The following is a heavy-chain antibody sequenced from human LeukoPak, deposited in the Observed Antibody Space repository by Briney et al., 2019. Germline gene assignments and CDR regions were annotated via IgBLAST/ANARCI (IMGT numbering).Heavy chain of an antibody. CDR1: GGTFSSYA. V-gene: IGHV1-69*01. CDR2: IIPIFGTA. D-gene: IGHD6-13*01. J-gene: IGHJ6*02. CDR3: ARGVSSSWYYYGMDV. Sequence: SVTVSCKASGGTFSSYAISWVRQAPGQGLEWMGGIIPIFGTANYAQKFQGRVTIAADESTSTAYMELSSLRSEDTAVYYCARGVSSSWYYYGMDVWGQGTTVTVSS.